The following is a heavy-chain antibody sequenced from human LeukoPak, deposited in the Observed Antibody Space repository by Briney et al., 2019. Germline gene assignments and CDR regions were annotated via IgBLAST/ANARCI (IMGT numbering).Heavy chain of an antibody. CDR2: MNPNSGNT. CDR3: ARRFYDFWSGYSPKTYIDY. J-gene: IGHJ4*01. V-gene: IGHV1-8*01. CDR1: GYTFTSYD. Sequence: ASVKVSCKASGYTFTSYDINWVRQATGQGLEWMGWMNPNSGNTGYAQKFQGRVTMTRNTSISTAYMELSSLRSEDTAVYYCARRFYDFWSGYSPKTYIDYWGQEPWSPSPQ. D-gene: IGHD3-3*01.